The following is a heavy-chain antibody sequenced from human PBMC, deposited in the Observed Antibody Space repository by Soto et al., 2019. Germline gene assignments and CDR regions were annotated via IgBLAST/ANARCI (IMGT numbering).Heavy chain of an antibody. CDR2: IRSKAYGGTT. D-gene: IGHD1-7*01. CDR3: TRDRDVTGTTRIYYYYYYGMDV. Sequence: GGSLRLSCTASGFTFGDYAMSWVRQAPGKGLEWVGFIRSKAYGGTTEYAASVKGRFTISRDDSKSIAYLQMNSLNTEDTAVYYCTRDRDVTGTTRIYYYYYYGMDVWGQGTTVTVSS. CDR1: GFTFGDYA. J-gene: IGHJ6*02. V-gene: IGHV3-49*04.